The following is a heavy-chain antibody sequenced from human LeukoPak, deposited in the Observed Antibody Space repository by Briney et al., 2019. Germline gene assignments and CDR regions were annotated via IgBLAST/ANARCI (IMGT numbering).Heavy chain of an antibody. CDR3: AKSTLAYCGGDCYSAAFDI. CDR2: ISYVGSNN. CDR1: GFTFSSYG. D-gene: IGHD2-21*02. Sequence: GGSLRLSCVASGFTFSSYGMHWVGQAPGKGVEGVAVISYVGSNNYYADSVKGGFTISRDNSKNTLYLQMNSLRAEDTAVYYCAKSTLAYCGGDCYSAAFDIWGQGTMVTVSS. V-gene: IGHV3-30*18. J-gene: IGHJ3*02.